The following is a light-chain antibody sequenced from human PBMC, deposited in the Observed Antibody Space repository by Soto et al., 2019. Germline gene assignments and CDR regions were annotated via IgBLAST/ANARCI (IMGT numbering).Light chain of an antibody. CDR2: AAS. J-gene: IGKJ2*01. CDR1: QGISSY. CDR3: QQYYSYLHT. V-gene: IGKV1-8*01. Sequence: AIRMTQSPSSFSASTGDRVTITCRASQGISSYLAWYQQKPGKAPKLLIYAASTLQSGVPSRLSGSGSGTDFTLTISCLQSEDFATYYCQQYYSYLHTFGQGTKVDIK.